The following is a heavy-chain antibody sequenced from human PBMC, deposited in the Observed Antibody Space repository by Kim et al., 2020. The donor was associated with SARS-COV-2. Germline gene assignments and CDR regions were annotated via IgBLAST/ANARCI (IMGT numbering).Heavy chain of an antibody. V-gene: IGHV4-59*09. Sequence: YDGRPNYNPSLKGRVTISVATSKNQFSLKLSCVTAADTAVYYCARGIGDYWGQGTLVTVSS. J-gene: IGHJ4*02. CDR3: ARGIGDY. CDR2: YDGRP. D-gene: IGHD3-22*01.